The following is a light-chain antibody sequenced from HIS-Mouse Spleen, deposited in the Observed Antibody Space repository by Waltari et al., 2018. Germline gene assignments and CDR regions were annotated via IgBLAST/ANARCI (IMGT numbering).Light chain of an antibody. CDR2: DVS. V-gene: IGLV2-11*01. J-gene: IGLJ1*01. CDR3: CSYAGSYTFV. Sequence: QSALTQPRSVSGSPGQSVTISCTGTSSDVGGYHDVSWYQQHPGKAPKLMIYDVSKRPSWVPDRFSGSKSGNTASLTISGLQAEDEADYYCCSYAGSYTFVFGTGTKVTVL. CDR1: SSDVGGYHD.